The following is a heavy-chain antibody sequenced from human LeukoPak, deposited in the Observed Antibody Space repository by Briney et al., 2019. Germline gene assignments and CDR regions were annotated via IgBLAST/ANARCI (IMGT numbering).Heavy chain of an antibody. J-gene: IGHJ6*03. D-gene: IGHD4-17*01. CDR3: ARGTTVTTFAYYYYYMDV. CDR2: INPSGGST. V-gene: IGHV1-46*01. CDR1: GYTFTSYY. Sequence: ASVKVSCKASGYTFTSYYMHWVRQAPGQGLEWMGIINPSGGSTSYAQKFQGRVTMTRDMSTSTVYMELSSLRSEDTAVYYCARGTTVTTFAYYYYYMDVWGKGTTVTVSS.